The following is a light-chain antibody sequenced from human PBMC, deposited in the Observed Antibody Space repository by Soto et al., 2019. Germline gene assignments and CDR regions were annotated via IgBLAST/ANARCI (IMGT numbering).Light chain of an antibody. CDR3: QQYGRSPLT. Sequence: EIVLTQSPGTLSLSPGDTATLSCRASQSVSNDYLAWDQQKPGQPPRLLISGASRRAAGVPDRLSGRGSGTDFTLTINRLEPEDFGLYYCQQYGRSPLTFGGGTKVELK. V-gene: IGKV3-20*01. J-gene: IGKJ4*01. CDR2: GAS. CDR1: QSVSNDY.